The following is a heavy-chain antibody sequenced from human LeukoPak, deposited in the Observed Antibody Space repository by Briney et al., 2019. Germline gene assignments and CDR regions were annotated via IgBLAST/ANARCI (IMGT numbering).Heavy chain of an antibody. CDR2: ISAYNGNT. CDR3: ARDLHYYDSSGYKASRSEYFQH. Sequence: ASVKVSCKASGYTFTSYGISWVRQAPGQGLEWMGWISAYNGNTNYAQKLQGRVTMTTDTSTSTAYMGLRSLRSDDTAVYYCARDLHYYDSSGYKASRSEYFQHWGQGTLVTVSS. CDR1: GYTFTSYG. D-gene: IGHD3-22*01. J-gene: IGHJ1*01. V-gene: IGHV1-18*01.